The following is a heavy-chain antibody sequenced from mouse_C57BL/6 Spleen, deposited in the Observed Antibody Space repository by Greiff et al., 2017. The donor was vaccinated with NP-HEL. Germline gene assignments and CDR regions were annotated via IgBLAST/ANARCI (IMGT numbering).Heavy chain of an antibody. D-gene: IGHD2-3*01. Sequence: EVKLVESGPELVKPGASVKISCKASGYSFTGYYMNWVKQSPEKSLEWIGEINPSTGGTTYNQKFKAKATLTVDKSSSTAYMQLKSLTSEDSAVYYCARDADDFDYWGQGTTLTVSS. CDR3: ARDADDFDY. J-gene: IGHJ2*01. CDR1: GYSFTGYY. V-gene: IGHV1-42*01. CDR2: INPSTGGT.